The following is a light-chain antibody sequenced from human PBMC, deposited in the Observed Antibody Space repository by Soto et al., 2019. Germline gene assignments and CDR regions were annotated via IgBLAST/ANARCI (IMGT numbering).Light chain of an antibody. CDR3: QQSNSSPHT. Sequence: DLPMTQSPSALSASVGDRVTITCRASQSITNYLNWYQHKPGQAPNLLIYAASTLQAGVPSRFRGSGSGTDFTLTIRSLQHEDFATYFCQQSNSSPHTFGGGTKVEIK. J-gene: IGKJ4*01. V-gene: IGKV1-39*01. CDR1: QSITNY. CDR2: AAS.